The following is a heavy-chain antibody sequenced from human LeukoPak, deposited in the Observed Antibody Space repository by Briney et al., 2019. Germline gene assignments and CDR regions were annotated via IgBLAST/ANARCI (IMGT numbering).Heavy chain of an antibody. CDR3: ARDEYGSGSYYNAY. Sequence: GSLRLSCAASGFTFSSYAMSWVRQPPGKGLEWIGEINHSGSTNYNPSLKSRVTISVDTSKNQFSLKLSSVTAADTAVYYCARDEYGSGSYYNAYWGQGTLVTVSS. CDR1: GFTFSSYA. D-gene: IGHD3-10*01. V-gene: IGHV4-34*01. CDR2: INHSGST. J-gene: IGHJ4*02.